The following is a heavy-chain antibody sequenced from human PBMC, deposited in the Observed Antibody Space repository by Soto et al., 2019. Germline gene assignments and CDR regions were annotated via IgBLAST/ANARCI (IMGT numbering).Heavy chain of an antibody. Sequence: PGGSLRLSCEASGFTVSSNYMTWVRQAPGKGLEWVSVIYSAGSTYYADSVKGRFTISRDNSKNTLFLQMNSLRAEDTAVYYCARLRLDGAVAGNHYFDFWGLGXLVTVSS. J-gene: IGHJ4*02. CDR3: ARLRLDGAVAGNHYFDF. D-gene: IGHD6-13*01. V-gene: IGHV3-53*01. CDR1: GFTVSSNY. CDR2: IYSAGST.